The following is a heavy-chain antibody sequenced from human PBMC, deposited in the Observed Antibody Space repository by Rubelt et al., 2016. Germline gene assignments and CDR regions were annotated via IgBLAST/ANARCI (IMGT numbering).Heavy chain of an antibody. CDR1: GYTFTNYG. Sequence: QVRLVQSGDEVKKPGASVKVSCKASGYTFTNYGISWVRQAPGQGLEWMGWISAYNGNTNYAQRVQGRVTMTTDTATSTAHCVLGTLTSDDTAVYFCARDPNGDYDFDSWGPGTLVTVSS. CDR2: ISAYNGNT. D-gene: IGHD4-17*01. J-gene: IGHJ4*02. CDR3: ARDPNGDYDFDS. V-gene: IGHV1-18*01.